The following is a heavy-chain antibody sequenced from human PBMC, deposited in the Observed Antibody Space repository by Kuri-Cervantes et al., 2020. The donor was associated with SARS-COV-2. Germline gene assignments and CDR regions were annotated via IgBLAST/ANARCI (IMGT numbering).Heavy chain of an antibody. D-gene: IGHD1-7*01. Sequence: GESLKISCAASGFTFSSYWMHWVRQAPGKGLVWVSRINSDGSSTSYADSVKGRFTISRDNAKNTLYLQMNSLRAEDTAVYYCARDNWSYGDAFDIWGQGTMVTDSS. V-gene: IGHV3-74*01. CDR2: INSDGSST. CDR1: GFTFSSYW. J-gene: IGHJ3*02. CDR3: ARDNWSYGDAFDI.